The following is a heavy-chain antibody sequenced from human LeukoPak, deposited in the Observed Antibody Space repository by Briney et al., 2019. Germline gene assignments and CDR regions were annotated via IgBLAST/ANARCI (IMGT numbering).Heavy chain of an antibody. J-gene: IGHJ6*03. CDR2: IYYSGST. CDR1: GESISGFY. CDR3: ARDHYDSSGYYDDYYYYYMDV. Sequence: SETLSLTCTVSGESISGFYWTWIRQPPGKGLEWIGYIYYSGSTNYNPSLKSRVTISVDTSKNQFSLKLSSVTTADTAVYYCARDHYDSSGYYDDYYYYYMDVWGKGTTVTISS. D-gene: IGHD3-22*01. V-gene: IGHV4-59*12.